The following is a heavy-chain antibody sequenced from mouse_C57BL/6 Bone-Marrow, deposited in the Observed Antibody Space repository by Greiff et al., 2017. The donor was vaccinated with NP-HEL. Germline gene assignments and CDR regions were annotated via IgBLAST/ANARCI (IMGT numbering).Heavy chain of an antibody. J-gene: IGHJ1*03. CDR1: GYTFTTYP. CDR3: ARRRGNYYGSSYVGYFDV. D-gene: IGHD1-1*01. CDR2: FHPYNDDT. Sequence: QVQLQQSGAELVKPGASVKMSCKASGYTFTTYPIEWMKQNHGKSLEWIGNFHPYNDDTKYNEKFKGKATLTVEKSSSTVYLELSRLTSDDSAVYYCARRRGNYYGSSYVGYFDVWGTGTTVTVSS. V-gene: IGHV1-47*01.